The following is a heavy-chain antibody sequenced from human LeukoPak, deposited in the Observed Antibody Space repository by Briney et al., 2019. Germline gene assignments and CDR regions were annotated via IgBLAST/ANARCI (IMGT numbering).Heavy chain of an antibody. V-gene: IGHV3-74*01. D-gene: IGHD6-19*01. CDR1: GFTFSAYW. CDR2: INSDGSSA. Sequence: PGGSLRLSCAASGFTFSAYWIHWVRQAPGKGLVWVSRINSDGSSASYADSVKGRFTISRDNAKNTLYLQMNSLRADDTAVYYCARDGSSGWYGDDYWGQGTLVTVSS. J-gene: IGHJ4*02. CDR3: ARDGSSGWYGDDY.